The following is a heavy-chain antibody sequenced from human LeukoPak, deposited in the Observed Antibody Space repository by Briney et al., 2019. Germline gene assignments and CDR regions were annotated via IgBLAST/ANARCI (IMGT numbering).Heavy chain of an antibody. D-gene: IGHD1-1*01. CDR1: GGSFSGYY. V-gene: IGHV4-34*01. CDR2: INHSGST. Sequence: SETLSLTCAVYGGSFSGYYWSWIRQPPGKGLEWIGEINHSGSTNYNPSLKSRVTISVDTSKDQFSLKLSSVTAADTAVYYCASRVPYSWNDLLDYWGQGTLVTVSS. J-gene: IGHJ4*02. CDR3: ASRVPYSWNDLLDY.